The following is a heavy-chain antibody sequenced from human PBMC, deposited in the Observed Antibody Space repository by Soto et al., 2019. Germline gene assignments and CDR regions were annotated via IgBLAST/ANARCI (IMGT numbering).Heavy chain of an antibody. CDR2: IDSDGSST. V-gene: IGHV3-74*01. Sequence: EVQLVESGGGLVQPGGSLRVSCAASGFTFGSYWMNWVRQAPGKGLLWVSRIDSDGSSTTYAHSVKGRFTTSRDNAKNTLYLQMSSLRVEDTAVYYCARGRPYGMDVWGQGTTVTVSS. CDR3: ARGRPYGMDV. J-gene: IGHJ6*02. CDR1: GFTFGSYW.